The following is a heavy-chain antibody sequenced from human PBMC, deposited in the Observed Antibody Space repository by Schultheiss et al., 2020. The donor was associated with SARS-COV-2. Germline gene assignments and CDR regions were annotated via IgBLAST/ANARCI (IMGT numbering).Heavy chain of an antibody. CDR3: ARHSSYGDYSTYYFDY. D-gene: IGHD4-17*01. CDR2: IYYSGST. Sequence: SETLSLTCTVSGGSISSYYWSWIRQPPGKGLEWIGYIYYSGSTNYNPSLKSRVTISVDTSKNQFSLKLSSVTAADTAVYYCARHSSYGDYSTYYFDYWGQGNLVTVSS. V-gene: IGHV4-59*01. CDR1: GGSISSYY. J-gene: IGHJ4*02.